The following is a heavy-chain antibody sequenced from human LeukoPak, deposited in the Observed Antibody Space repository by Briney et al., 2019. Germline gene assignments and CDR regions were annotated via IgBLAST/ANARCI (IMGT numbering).Heavy chain of an antibody. CDR1: GGSISSGDYY. CDR2: IHYSGST. Sequence: SETLSLTCTVSGGSISSGDYYWSWIRQPPGTGLEWIGYIHYSGSTYYNPSLKSRVTISVDTSKNQFSLKLSSVTAADTAVYYCASATLWFGESELNAFDIWGQGTMVTVSS. J-gene: IGHJ3*02. V-gene: IGHV4-30-4*08. CDR3: ASATLWFGESELNAFDI. D-gene: IGHD3-10*01.